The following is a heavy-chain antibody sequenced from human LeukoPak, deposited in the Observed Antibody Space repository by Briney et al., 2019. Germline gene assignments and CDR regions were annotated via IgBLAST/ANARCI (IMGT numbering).Heavy chain of an antibody. V-gene: IGHV3-23*01. D-gene: IGHD3-3*01. Sequence: GGSLRLSCAASGFTFSSYAMSWVRQAPGKGLEWVSAISGSGGSTYYADSVKGRFTISRDNSKNTLYLQMNSLRAEDTAVYYCAKCVTIFGVVITYYFDYWGQGTLVTVSS. CDR3: AKCVTIFGVVITYYFDY. J-gene: IGHJ4*02. CDR1: GFTFSSYA. CDR2: ISGSGGST.